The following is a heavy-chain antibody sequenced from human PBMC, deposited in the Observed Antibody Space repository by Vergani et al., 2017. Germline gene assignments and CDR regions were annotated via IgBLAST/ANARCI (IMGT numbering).Heavy chain of an antibody. D-gene: IGHD6-19*01. Sequence: QVQLVESGGGVVQPGRSLRLSCAASGFTFSSYGMHWVRQAPGKGLEWVAVISDDGSKTYYADFVKGRFTISRDNSKNTQYLQMNSLRAEDTAVYYCAKKFGGWGSDYWGQGTLVTVSS. V-gene: IGHV3-30*18. CDR2: ISDDGSKT. CDR1: GFTFSSYG. J-gene: IGHJ4*02. CDR3: AKKFGGWGSDY.